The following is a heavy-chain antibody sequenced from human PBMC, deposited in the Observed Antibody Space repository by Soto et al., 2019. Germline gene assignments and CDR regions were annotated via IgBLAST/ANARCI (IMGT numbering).Heavy chain of an antibody. CDR1: GFSVSGSS. Sequence: PGGSLRLSCVVSGFSVSGSSIFWVRQATGKGLEWVSLMHRGGSTDNADSVKGRFTTSRDKSKNTLYLHMNGLRVEDTAVYYCARVNTTLVDHFDCWGQGXLVTVYS. D-gene: IGHD5-18*01. CDR2: MHRGGST. J-gene: IGHJ4*02. CDR3: ARVNTTLVDHFDC. V-gene: IGHV3-53*01.